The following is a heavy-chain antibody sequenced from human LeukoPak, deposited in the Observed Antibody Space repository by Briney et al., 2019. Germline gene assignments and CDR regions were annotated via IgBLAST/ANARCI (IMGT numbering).Heavy chain of an antibody. CDR3: AKDRGWNYEDYFDY. Sequence: GGSLRLSCAASGFIFSNYWMHWVRQAPGKGLEWVSGINEEGSDTKYADSVRGQFTISRDNAKNTLYLQMNSLRAEDTAVYYCAKDRGWNYEDYFDYWGQGTLVTVSS. CDR1: GFIFSNYW. J-gene: IGHJ4*02. V-gene: IGHV3-74*01. CDR2: INEEGSDT. D-gene: IGHD1-7*01.